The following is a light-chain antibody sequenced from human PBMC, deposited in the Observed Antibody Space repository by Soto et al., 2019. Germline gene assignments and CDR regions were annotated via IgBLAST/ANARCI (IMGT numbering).Light chain of an antibody. Sequence: QSVLTQPPSASGTPGQRITLSCTGSASDVGRNVVTWYQQSPGTAPRVLIYGTDQRASGVPDRFSGSKSDTSASLAISGLQAEDDADYYCAAWSDSLTGVVFGGGTKVTV. CDR2: GTD. V-gene: IGLV1-44*01. CDR1: ASDVGRNV. J-gene: IGLJ3*02. CDR3: AAWSDSLTGVV.